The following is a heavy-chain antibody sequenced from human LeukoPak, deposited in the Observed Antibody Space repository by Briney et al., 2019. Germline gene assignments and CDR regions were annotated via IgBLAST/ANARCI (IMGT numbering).Heavy chain of an antibody. V-gene: IGHV4-39*01. CDR3: ARALQDIAVVPAAAFDY. D-gene: IGHD2-2*01. CDR2: IYYSGST. CDR1: GGSISSSSYY. J-gene: IGHJ4*02. Sequence: SETLSLTCTVSGGSISSSSYYWGWIRQPPGKGLEWIGSIYYSGSTYYNPSLKSRVTISVDTSKNQFSLKLSSVTAADTAVYYCARALQDIAVVPAAAFDYWGQGTLVTVSS.